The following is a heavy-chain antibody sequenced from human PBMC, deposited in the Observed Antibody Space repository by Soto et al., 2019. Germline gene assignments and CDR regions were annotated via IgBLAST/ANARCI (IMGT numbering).Heavy chain of an antibody. V-gene: IGHV4-4*02. CDR2: IYHSGST. D-gene: IGHD6-13*01. CDR3: ARSPRSIAAGGIDY. Sequence: SETLSLTCAVSGGSISTSNLWTWVRQPPGKGLEWIGEIYHSGSTNYNLSLKSRVTISVDKSKNQFSLKLNSVTAADTAVYYCARSPRSIAAGGIDYWGQGFLVTVSS. J-gene: IGHJ4*02. CDR1: GGSISTSNL.